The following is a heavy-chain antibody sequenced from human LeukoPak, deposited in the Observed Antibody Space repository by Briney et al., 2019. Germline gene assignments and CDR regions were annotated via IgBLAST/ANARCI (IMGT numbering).Heavy chain of an antibody. CDR1: GYTFTSYD. J-gene: IGHJ6*02. CDR3: ARTYSGSYYNVCYYYYGMDV. D-gene: IGHD3-10*01. Sequence: GASVKVSCKASGYTFTSYDINWVRQATGQGLEWMGWMNPNSGNTGYAQKFQGRVTMTRNTSISTAYMELSSLRSEDTAVYYCARTYSGSYYNVCYYYYGMDVWGQGTTVTVSS. V-gene: IGHV1-8*01. CDR2: MNPNSGNT.